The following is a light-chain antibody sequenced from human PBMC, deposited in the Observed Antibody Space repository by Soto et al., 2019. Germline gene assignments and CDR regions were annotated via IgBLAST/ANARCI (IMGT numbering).Light chain of an antibody. CDR1: RAISNW. V-gene: IGKV1-5*01. J-gene: IGKJ2*01. CDR3: QLYSTYSPT. Sequence: DIQMTQSPSTLSASVGDRVTITCRASRAISNWLAWYQQKPGKAPKLLIYDASSLESGVPSRFSGSGSGTEFTLTISSLQPDDFATYYCQLYSTYSPTFGQGTKVDI. CDR2: DAS.